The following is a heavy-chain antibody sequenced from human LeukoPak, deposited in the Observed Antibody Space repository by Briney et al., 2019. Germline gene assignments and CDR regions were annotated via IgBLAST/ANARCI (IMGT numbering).Heavy chain of an antibody. CDR1: GGTFSSYA. Sequence: GASVKVSCKASGGTFSSYAISWVRQAPGQGLEWMGGIIPIFGTANYAQKFQGRVTITADKSTSTAYMELSSLRSEDTAVYYCARGLDSSGPFDYWGQGTLVTVSS. V-gene: IGHV1-69*06. CDR3: ARGLDSSGPFDY. CDR2: IIPIFGTA. D-gene: IGHD6-19*01. J-gene: IGHJ4*02.